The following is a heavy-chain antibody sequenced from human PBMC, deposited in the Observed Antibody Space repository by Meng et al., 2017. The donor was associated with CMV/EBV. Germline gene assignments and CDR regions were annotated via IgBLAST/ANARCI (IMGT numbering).Heavy chain of an antibody. CDR3: TTEGGSYPDAFDI. J-gene: IGHJ3*02. D-gene: IGHD1-26*01. CDR1: GFTFSSYE. V-gene: IGHV3-15*01. Sequence: GESLKISCAASGFTFSSYEMNWVRQAPGKGLEWVGRIKSKTDGGTTDYAAPVKGRFTISRDDSKNTLYLQMNSLKTEDTAVYYCTTEGGSYPDAFDIWGQGTMVTVSS. CDR2: IKSKTDGGTT.